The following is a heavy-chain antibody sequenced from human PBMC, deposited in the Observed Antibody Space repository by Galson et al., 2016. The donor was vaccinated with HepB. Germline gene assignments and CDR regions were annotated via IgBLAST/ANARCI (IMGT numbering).Heavy chain of an antibody. V-gene: IGHV3-9*01. Sequence: SLRLSCAASGFTFDEYAMHWVRQALGKGLEWVSGINGNRGKSGYADSVKGRFTISRDNAKNSLYLQMISLRAEDTALYYCAKGRTYFYDTTGYSEFDYWGQGTQVTVSS. CDR3: AKGRTYFYDTTGYSEFDY. J-gene: IGHJ4*02. CDR2: INGNRGKS. D-gene: IGHD3-22*01. CDR1: GFTFDEYA.